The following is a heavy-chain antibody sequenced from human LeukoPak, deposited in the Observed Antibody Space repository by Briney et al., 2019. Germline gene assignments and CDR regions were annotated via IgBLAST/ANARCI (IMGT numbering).Heavy chain of an antibody. J-gene: IGHJ4*02. Sequence: PGGSLRLSCAASGFTFSSHGMNWVRQAPGKGLEWVSGISGSGGSTYYADSVKGRFTISRDNSKNTLYLQMNSLRAEDTALHYCATNVDTSDDYWGQGTLVTVSS. CDR1: GFTFSSHG. CDR3: ATNVDTSDDY. CDR2: ISGSGGST. V-gene: IGHV3-23*01. D-gene: IGHD5-18*01.